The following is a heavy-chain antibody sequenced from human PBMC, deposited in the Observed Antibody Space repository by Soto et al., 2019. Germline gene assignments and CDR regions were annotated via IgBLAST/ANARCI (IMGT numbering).Heavy chain of an antibody. CDR2: IYSGGST. CDR3: VRDYYDTSGYPNTFDM. Sequence: GGSLRLSCAASGFSVSSSDMSWVRQVPGEGLEWVSVIYSGGSTHDADSVKGRFTISRDNAKNSLYLDLTRLRAEDTAVYFCVRDYYDTSGYPNTFDMWGQGTMVTVSS. D-gene: IGHD3-22*01. CDR1: GFSVSSSD. J-gene: IGHJ3*02. V-gene: IGHV3-53*01.